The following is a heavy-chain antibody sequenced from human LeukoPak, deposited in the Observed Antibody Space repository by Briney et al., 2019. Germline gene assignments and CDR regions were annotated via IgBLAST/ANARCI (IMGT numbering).Heavy chain of an antibody. Sequence: ASVKVSCKASGYTFTNYGITWVRQAPGQGLEWMGWISAYNDNTHYAQNLQGRVTMTTDTSTSTAYMELRSLRSDDTAVYYCARDMYYYDSSDRGGQHWGQGTLVTVSS. CDR1: GYTFTNYG. CDR2: ISAYNDNT. J-gene: IGHJ1*01. D-gene: IGHD3-22*01. CDR3: ARDMYYYDSSDRGGQH. V-gene: IGHV1-18*01.